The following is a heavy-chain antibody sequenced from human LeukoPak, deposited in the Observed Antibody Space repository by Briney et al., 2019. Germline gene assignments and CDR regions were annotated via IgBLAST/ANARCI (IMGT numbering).Heavy chain of an antibody. CDR3: ARHQLGRNWFDP. J-gene: IGHJ5*02. CDR1: GGSISSSTYY. CDR2: IYYSGST. Sequence: PSETLSLTCTVSGGSISSSTYYWGWIRQPPGKGLEWIGSIYYSGSTYYNASLKSRVTISADTSKNQFSLKLSSVTAADTAVYYCARHQLGRNWFDPWGQGTLVTVSS. D-gene: IGHD1-26*01. V-gene: IGHV4-39*01.